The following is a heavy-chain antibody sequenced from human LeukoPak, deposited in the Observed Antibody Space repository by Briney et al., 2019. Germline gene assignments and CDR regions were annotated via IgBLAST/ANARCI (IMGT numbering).Heavy chain of an antibody. CDR1: GFTFSSYA. Sequence: GGSLRLSCAASGFTFSSYAMAWVRQAPGKGLEWVSSISGGGYNTYYADSVEGRFTISRDNSKNTLYLQLTSLRAEDTAVYYCAKGFYYDGRGDYLDFWGQGTLVTVSS. J-gene: IGHJ4*02. CDR3: AKGFYYDGRGDYLDF. CDR2: ISGGGYNT. V-gene: IGHV3-23*01. D-gene: IGHD3-22*01.